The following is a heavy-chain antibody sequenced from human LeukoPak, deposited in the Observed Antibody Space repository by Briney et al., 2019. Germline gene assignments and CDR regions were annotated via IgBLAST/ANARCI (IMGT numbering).Heavy chain of an antibody. CDR1: GFTFSSYS. Sequence: PGGSLRLSCAASGFTFSSYSMNWVRQAPGKGLEWVSYISSSSSTIYYADSVKGRFTISRDNAKNSLYLQMNSLRAEDTAVYYCARGPYYYDILTGYYERFDYWGQGTLVTVSS. J-gene: IGHJ4*02. CDR2: ISSSSSTI. V-gene: IGHV3-48*04. D-gene: IGHD3-9*01. CDR3: ARGPYYYDILTGYYERFDY.